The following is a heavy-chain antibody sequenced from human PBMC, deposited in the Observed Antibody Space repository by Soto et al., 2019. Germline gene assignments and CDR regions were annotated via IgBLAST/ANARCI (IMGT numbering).Heavy chain of an antibody. D-gene: IGHD2-8*01. J-gene: IGHJ4*02. CDR1: GYSISSGYY. CDR3: ARDLAMDGVGY. V-gene: IGHV4-38-2*02. CDR2: IYHDGNT. Sequence: PSETLSLTCAVSGYSISSGYYWGWIRQPPGKGLEWIANIYHDGNTYYNPSLKSRVSISLDTSKNQFSLKLTSVTAADTAMYYCARDLAMDGVGYWGQGILVTVSS.